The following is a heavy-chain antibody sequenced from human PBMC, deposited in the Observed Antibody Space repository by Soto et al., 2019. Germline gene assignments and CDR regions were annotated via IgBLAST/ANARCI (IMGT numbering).Heavy chain of an antibody. D-gene: IGHD3-22*01. Sequence: QVQLVESGGGVVQPGGSLRLSCVASGFTFSTYAIHWVRQAPGKGLEWVALVSVDGSLEYYADSVKGRSTVSRDNSKSTLYFHMNSLRPEDTAFYYCARRRAGSGYYFDHWGQGTLVTVSS. CDR3: ARRRAGSGYYFDH. CDR2: VSVDGSLE. J-gene: IGHJ4*02. CDR1: GFTFSTYA. V-gene: IGHV3-30-3*01.